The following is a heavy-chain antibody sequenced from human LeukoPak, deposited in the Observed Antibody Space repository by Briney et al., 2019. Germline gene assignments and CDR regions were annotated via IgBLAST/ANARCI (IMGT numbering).Heavy chain of an antibody. CDR2: IYYSGST. Sequence: SETLSLTCTVSGGSISSSSYYWGWIRQPPGKGLEWIGSIYYSGSTYYNPSLKRRVTISVDTSKNQFSLKLSSVTAADTAVYYCARLSESSSWYYWGQGTLVTVSS. CDR3: ARLSESSSWYY. J-gene: IGHJ4*02. V-gene: IGHV4-39*01. CDR1: GGSISSSSYY. D-gene: IGHD6-13*01.